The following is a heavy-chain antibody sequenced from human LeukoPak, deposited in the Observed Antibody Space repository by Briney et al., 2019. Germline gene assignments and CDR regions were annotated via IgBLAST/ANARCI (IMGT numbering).Heavy chain of an antibody. Sequence: SETLSLTCTVSGGSISSGDYYWSWIRQPPGKGLEWIGYIYYSGNTYHNPSLKSRVTISVDTSKNQFSLKVRSVTAADTAVYYCARVADYYGPPGVLDYWGQGTLVTVSS. CDR3: ARVADYYGPPGVLDY. CDR2: IYYSGNT. CDR1: GGSISSGDYY. J-gene: IGHJ4*02. D-gene: IGHD3-10*01. V-gene: IGHV4-30-4*01.